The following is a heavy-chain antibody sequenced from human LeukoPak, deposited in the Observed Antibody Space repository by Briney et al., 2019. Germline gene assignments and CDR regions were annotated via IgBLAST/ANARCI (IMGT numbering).Heavy chain of an antibody. D-gene: IGHD2-15*01. J-gene: IGHJ5*02. Sequence: PGESLKISCKGSGXXFXSYWXGWXXQMPGXGLEWMXXIYPGXSDTRYSPSFQGQVTISADKSISTVYLQWSSLKASDTAMYYCARLRYCSGGSCRRSESDPWGQGTLVTVSS. CDR1: GXXFXSYW. V-gene: IGHV5-51*01. CDR3: ARLRYCSGGSCRRSESDP. CDR2: IYPGXSDT.